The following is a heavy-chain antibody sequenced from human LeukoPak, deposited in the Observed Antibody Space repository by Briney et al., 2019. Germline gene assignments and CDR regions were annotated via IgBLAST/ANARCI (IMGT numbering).Heavy chain of an antibody. CDR3: ARVLDYDSSGYPY. CDR1: GYSISSGYY. CDR2: IYHSGST. J-gene: IGHJ4*02. V-gene: IGHV4-38-2*02. D-gene: IGHD3-22*01. Sequence: SETLSLTCTVSGYSISSGYYWGWIRQPPGKGLEWIGSIYHSGSTYYNPSLKSRVTISVDTSKNQFSLKLSSVTAADTAVYYCARVLDYDSSGYPYWGQGTLVTVSS.